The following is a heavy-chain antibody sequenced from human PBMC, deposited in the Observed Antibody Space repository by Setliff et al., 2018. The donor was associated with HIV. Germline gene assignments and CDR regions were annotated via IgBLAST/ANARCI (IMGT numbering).Heavy chain of an antibody. CDR3: ARWPREVAEMGGAFDS. Sequence: PGGSLRLSCAASGFSFSSYWMSWVRQAPGKGLEWVANIKQDGSQKFYVDSVKGRFTISRDNAKNSVYLQMNSLRVEDTAVYYCARWPREVAEMGGAFDSWGQGTMGTVSS. V-gene: IGHV3-7*03. J-gene: IGHJ3*02. D-gene: IGHD3-16*01. CDR1: GFSFSSYW. CDR2: IKQDGSQK.